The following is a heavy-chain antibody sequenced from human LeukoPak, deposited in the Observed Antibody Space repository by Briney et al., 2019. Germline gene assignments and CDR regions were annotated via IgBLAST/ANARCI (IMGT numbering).Heavy chain of an antibody. CDR3: ATIDY. J-gene: IGHJ4*02. CDR2: ISGSAVTT. Sequence: PGGSLRLSCAASGFTFSDYYMSWIRQAPGKGLEWVSAISGSAVTTYYGDSVKGRFTISRDNSKNTLYLQMNSLRAEDTAVYYCATIDYWGQGTLVTVSS. CDR1: GFTFSDYY. V-gene: IGHV3-23*01.